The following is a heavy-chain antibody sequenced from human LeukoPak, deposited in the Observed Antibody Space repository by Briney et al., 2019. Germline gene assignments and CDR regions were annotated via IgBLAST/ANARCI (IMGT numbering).Heavy chain of an antibody. V-gene: IGHV5-10-1*01. Sequence: GESLKISFKGSGXSFTSYCISWVRQMPGKGLEWMGRIDPSDSYTNYSPSFQGHVTISADKSISTAYLQWSSLKASDTAMYYCAATTNLADDYWGQGTLVTVSS. D-gene: IGHD1-26*01. J-gene: IGHJ4*02. CDR2: IDPSDSYT. CDR1: GXSFTSYC. CDR3: AATTNLADDY.